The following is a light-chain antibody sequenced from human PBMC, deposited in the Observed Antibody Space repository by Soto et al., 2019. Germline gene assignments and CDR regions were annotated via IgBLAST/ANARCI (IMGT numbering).Light chain of an antibody. CDR2: EVS. V-gene: IGLV2-8*01. CDR1: SSDVGGYNY. CDR3: SSYAGSNNRVV. J-gene: IGLJ2*01. Sequence: QSVLTQPPSASGSPGQSVTISCTGTSSDVGGYNYVSWYQQHPGKAPKLMIYEVSKRPSGVPDRFSGSKSGNTASLTVSGLQAEDEADYYCSSYAGSNNRVVFGGGTKL.